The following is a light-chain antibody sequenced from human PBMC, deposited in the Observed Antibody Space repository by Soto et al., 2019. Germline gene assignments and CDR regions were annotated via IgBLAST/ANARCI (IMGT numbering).Light chain of an antibody. CDR3: QAWDSSKGV. J-gene: IGLJ1*01. CDR1: KLGDKY. V-gene: IGLV3-1*01. CDR2: QDS. Sequence: SYELTQPPSVSVSPGQTASITCSGDKLGDKYACWYQQKPGQSPVLVIYQDSKRPSGIPERFSGSNSGNTATLTISGTQAMDEADYYCQAWDSSKGVFATGTKLTVL.